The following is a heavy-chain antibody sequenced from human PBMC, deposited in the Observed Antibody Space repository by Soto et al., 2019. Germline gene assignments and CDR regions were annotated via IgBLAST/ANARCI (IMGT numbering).Heavy chain of an antibody. CDR3: AKDLGRDY. CDR1: GFTFNIYA. CDR2: ISDSGDRT. V-gene: IGHV3-23*01. Sequence: EVQLLESGGGLVQPGGSLRLSCAASGFTFNIYAMTWVLQAPGKGLEWVSAISDSGDRTYYADSVKGRFTISRDNSNNTLHLQMNSLRVEDTAVYYCAKDLGRDYWGQGTLVTVSS. D-gene: IGHD7-27*01. J-gene: IGHJ4*02.